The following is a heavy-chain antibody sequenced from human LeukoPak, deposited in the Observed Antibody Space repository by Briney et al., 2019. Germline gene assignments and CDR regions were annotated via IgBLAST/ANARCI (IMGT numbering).Heavy chain of an antibody. CDR3: ARSAFYGSGSYYDY. J-gene: IGHJ4*02. D-gene: IGHD3-10*01. V-gene: IGHV1-69*05. CDR1: GGAFSSYA. CDR2: IIPIFGTA. Sequence: SVKVSCKASGGAFSSYAISWVRQAPGQGLEWMGGIIPIFGTANYAQKFQGRVTITTDESTSTAYMELSSLRSEDTAVYYCARSAFYGSGSYYDYWGQGTLVTVSS.